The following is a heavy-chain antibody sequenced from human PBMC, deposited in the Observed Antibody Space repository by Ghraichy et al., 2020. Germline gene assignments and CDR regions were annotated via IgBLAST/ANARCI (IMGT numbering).Heavy chain of an antibody. D-gene: IGHD1-14*01. CDR2: ISYDGSHT. CDR3: ARVNNPGPRGKKDWFDP. V-gene: IGHV3-30*04. CDR1: GFTFSSYA. Sequence: GGSLRLSCAASGFTFSSYAMHWVRQAPGKGLEWVSVISYDGSHTYYADSVKGRFTISRDNSKNTLYLQMNSLRSEDTAVYYCARVNNPGPRGKKDWFDPWGQGTLVTVSS. J-gene: IGHJ5*02.